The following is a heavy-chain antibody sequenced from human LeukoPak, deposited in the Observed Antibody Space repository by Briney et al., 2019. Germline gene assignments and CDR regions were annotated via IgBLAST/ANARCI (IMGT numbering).Heavy chain of an antibody. V-gene: IGHV3-33*08. J-gene: IGHJ4*01. D-gene: IGHD4-11*01. CDR2: IWSDGTNS. CDR1: GFIYSRYG. CDR3: VRDAQRGFDYSNSLRY. Sequence: PGGSLRLSCAASGFIYSRYGMHWVRQAPGKGLEWVAVIWSDGTNSFYAGSVKGRFTISRDNSQRTLFLQMNSLRVEDTAMYYCVRDAQRGFDYSNSLRYWGHGTLVTVSS.